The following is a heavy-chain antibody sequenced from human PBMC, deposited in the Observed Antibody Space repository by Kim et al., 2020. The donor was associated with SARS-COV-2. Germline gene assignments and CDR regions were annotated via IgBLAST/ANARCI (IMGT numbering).Heavy chain of an antibody. CDR1: GDTFTGYA. D-gene: IGHD2-15*01. CDR3: ARGPVAGWFDS. CDR2: MNTKTGNP. J-gene: IGHJ5*01. V-gene: IGHV7-4-1*02. Sequence: ASVKVSCKASGDTFTGYAIYWVRQAPGQGLEWMGWMNTKTGNPRIAQGFTGRFVFSLDTSVRTAFLQISDLKVEDTAIYYCARGPVAGWFDSWGQGILLTVSS.